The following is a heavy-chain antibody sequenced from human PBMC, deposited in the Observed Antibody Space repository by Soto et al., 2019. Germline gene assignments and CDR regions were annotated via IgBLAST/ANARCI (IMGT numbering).Heavy chain of an antibody. CDR1: GGSISSSSYY. CDR3: ARLNLVRKPYRQQQLVARFDP. CDR2: IYYSGST. Sequence: PSETLSLTCTVSGGSISSSSYYWGWIRQPPGKGLEWIGSIYYSGSTYYNPSLKSRVTISVDTSKNQFSLKLSSVTAADTAVYYCARLNLVRKPYRQQQLVARFDPWGQGTLVTVS. D-gene: IGHD6-13*01. J-gene: IGHJ5*02. V-gene: IGHV4-39*01.